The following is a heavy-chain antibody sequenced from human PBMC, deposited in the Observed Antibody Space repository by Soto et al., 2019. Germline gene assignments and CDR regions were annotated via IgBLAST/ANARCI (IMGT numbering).Heavy chain of an antibody. CDR3: ARGGSLNWYFDL. D-gene: IGHD1-26*01. Sequence: EVQLVESGGGLVQPGGSLRLSCAASGFTFSSYWMHWVRQAPGKGLVWVSRINSDGSNTNYADSVKGRFTISRDNAKNTLYLQMTSLRAEDTAVYYCARGGSLNWYFDLWGRGTLVTVSS. CDR1: GFTFSSYW. V-gene: IGHV3-74*01. CDR2: INSDGSNT. J-gene: IGHJ2*01.